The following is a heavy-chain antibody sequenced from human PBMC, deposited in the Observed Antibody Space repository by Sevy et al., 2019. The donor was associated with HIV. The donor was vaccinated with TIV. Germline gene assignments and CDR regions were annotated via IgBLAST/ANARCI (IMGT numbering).Heavy chain of an antibody. CDR2: IYYNGHI. CDR3: AGENAWGRGYS. V-gene: IGHV4-59*08. Sequence: TLSLTCTVSGGSITSLYWNWIRQPPGKGLEWIANIYYNGHINYNPSLKSRVTLSLDTSKNQFSLRQSSVTAADTAMYYCAGENAWGRGYSWGQGTLVTVSS. CDR1: GGSITSLY. J-gene: IGHJ4*02. D-gene: IGHD1-26*01.